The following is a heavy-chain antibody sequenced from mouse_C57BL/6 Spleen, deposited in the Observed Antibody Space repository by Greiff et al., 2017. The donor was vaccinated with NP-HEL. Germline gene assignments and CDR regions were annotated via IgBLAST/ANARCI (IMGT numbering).Heavy chain of an antibody. V-gene: IGHV1-5*01. Sequence: EVQLQESGTVLARPGASVKMSCKTSGYTFTSYWMHWVNQRPGQGLEWIGAIYPGNSDTSYNQKFKGKAKLTAVTSASTAYMELSSLTNEDSAVYYCTTREDYYGSSWDWYFDVWGTGTTVTVSS. CDR1: GYTFTSYW. CDR2: IYPGNSDT. D-gene: IGHD1-1*01. CDR3: TTREDYYGSSWDWYFDV. J-gene: IGHJ1*03.